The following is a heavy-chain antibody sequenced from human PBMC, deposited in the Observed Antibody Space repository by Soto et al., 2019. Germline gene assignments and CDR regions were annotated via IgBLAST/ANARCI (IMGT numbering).Heavy chain of an antibody. D-gene: IGHD6-13*01. CDR3: ARTYSSRYVYYYYGMDV. Sequence: ASVKVSCKASGYTFTSYGISWVRQAPGQGLEWMGWISAYNGNTNYAQKLQGRVTMTTDTSTSTAYMELRSLRSDDTAVYYCARTYSSRYVYYYYGMDVWGQGTTVTVSS. CDR2: ISAYNGNT. CDR1: GYTFTSYG. J-gene: IGHJ6*02. V-gene: IGHV1-18*01.